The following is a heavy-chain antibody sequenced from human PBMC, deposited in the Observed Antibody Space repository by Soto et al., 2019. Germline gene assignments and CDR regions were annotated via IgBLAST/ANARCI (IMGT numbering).Heavy chain of an antibody. V-gene: IGHV4-59*08. CDR3: ARQGFGPLHGLVDV. Sequence: QVQLQESGPGLVKPSETLSLSCTVSGGSINSYYWSWIRQSPGKRMEWIGYVHHSWGSSYNPSLQSRVAISLDTFKSQFSLKVTSVTATDTAVYYSARQGFGPLHGLVDVWGQGTTVTVSS. D-gene: IGHD3-10*01. J-gene: IGHJ6*02. CDR1: GGSINSYY. CDR2: VHHSWGS.